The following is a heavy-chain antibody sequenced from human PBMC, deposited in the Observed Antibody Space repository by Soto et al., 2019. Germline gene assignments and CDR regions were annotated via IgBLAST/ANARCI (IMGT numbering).Heavy chain of an antibody. CDR2: IHYSGSA. CDR3: ARGVGGSGLNWFDP. CDR1: GSSIIGYY. V-gene: IGHV4-59*12. D-gene: IGHD6-19*01. J-gene: IGHJ5*02. Sequence: PSETLSLTCTFSGSSIIGYYYTWIRQSPERGLQWIGGIHYSGSANYNPPLNSRLTMPVDRSKSQFSMNLGSVTAADTAVYYCARGVGGSGLNWFDPWGQEPWVTV.